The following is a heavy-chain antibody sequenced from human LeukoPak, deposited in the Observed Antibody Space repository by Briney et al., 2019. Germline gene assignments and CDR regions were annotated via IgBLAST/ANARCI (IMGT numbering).Heavy chain of an antibody. V-gene: IGHV1-46*01. CDR1: GYTFTSYY. CDR2: INPSGGST. Sequence: GASVKVSCKASGYTFTSYYMHWVRQAPGQGLEWMGIINPSGGSTSYAQKFQGRVTMTRDMSTSTVYMELSSLRSEDTAVYYCARGYHRYYYGSGRWYNWFDPWGQGTLVTVSS. D-gene: IGHD3-10*01. J-gene: IGHJ5*02. CDR3: ARGYHRYYYGSGRWYNWFDP.